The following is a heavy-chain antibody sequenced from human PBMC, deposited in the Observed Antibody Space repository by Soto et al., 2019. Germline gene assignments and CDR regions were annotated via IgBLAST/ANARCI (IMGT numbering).Heavy chain of an antibody. CDR1: GGSISSYY. CDR3: ARDRVVGYDILTGYYKGAYYYYGMDV. D-gene: IGHD3-9*01. CDR2: IYYSGST. Sequence: KPSKTLSLTCTVSGGSISSYYWSWIRQPPGKGLEWIGYIYYSGSTNYNPSLKSRVTISVYTSKNQFSLKLSSVTAADTAVYYCARDRVVGYDILTGYYKGAYYYYGMDVWGQGTTVTVSS. V-gene: IGHV4-59*01. J-gene: IGHJ6*02.